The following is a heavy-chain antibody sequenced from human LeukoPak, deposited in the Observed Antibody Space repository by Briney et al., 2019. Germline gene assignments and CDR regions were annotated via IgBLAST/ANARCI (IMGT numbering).Heavy chain of an antibody. J-gene: IGHJ6*03. CDR1: GFSFSSYG. V-gene: IGHV3-23*01. Sequence: GGSLRLPCAASGFSFSSYGMSWVRQAPGKGLEWVSTISGSGATTYYADSLKGRFTISRDNSKNTLYLQMNSLRVEDTAIYYCAKESNDILTGTLFYYYMDVWGKGTTVTISS. CDR3: AKESNDILTGTLFYYYMDV. D-gene: IGHD3-9*01. CDR2: ISGSGATT.